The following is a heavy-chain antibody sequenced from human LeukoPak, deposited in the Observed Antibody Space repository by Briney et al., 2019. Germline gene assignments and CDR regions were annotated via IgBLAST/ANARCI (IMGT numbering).Heavy chain of an antibody. CDR2: ISWDGGST. D-gene: IGHD6-13*01. CDR3: AKGTSSWHEFDY. V-gene: IGHV3-43D*03. J-gene: IGHJ4*02. CDR1: GFTFDDYA. Sequence: GGSLRLSCAASGFTFDDYAMHWVRQAPGKGLEWVSLISWDGGSTYYADSVKGRFTISRGNSKNSLYLQMNSLRAEDTALYYCAKGTSSWHEFDYWGQGTLVTVSS.